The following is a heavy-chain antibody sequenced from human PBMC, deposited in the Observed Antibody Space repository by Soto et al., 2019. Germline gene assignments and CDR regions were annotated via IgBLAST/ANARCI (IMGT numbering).Heavy chain of an antibody. CDR2: IKSKIDGGTT. CDR3: TTEAITDACDI. D-gene: IGHD3-10*01. V-gene: IGHV3-15*07. J-gene: IGHJ3*02. CDR1: GFTLSNAR. Sequence: GGSLRLSCAASGFTLSNARMNWVRQAPGKGPEWVGRIKSKIDGGTTDYAAPVKGRFTISRDDSKNTLYLQMNSLKTEDTAVYYCTTEAITDACDIWGQGTMVTVS.